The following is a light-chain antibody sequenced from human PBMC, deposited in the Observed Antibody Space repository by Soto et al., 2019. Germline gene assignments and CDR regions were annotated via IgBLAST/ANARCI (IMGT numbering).Light chain of an antibody. J-gene: IGKJ2*01. CDR1: QSISTR. Sequence: DFQMTQSPSTLSASVGDRVTITCRASQSISTRWACYQQKPGQAPKVLIFKASTLEGGVPSRFSGSGSGTEFAVTLNSLQPDDSATYYCLRYNSYPYTFGQGTKLEIK. CDR2: KAS. CDR3: LRYNSYPYT. V-gene: IGKV1-5*03.